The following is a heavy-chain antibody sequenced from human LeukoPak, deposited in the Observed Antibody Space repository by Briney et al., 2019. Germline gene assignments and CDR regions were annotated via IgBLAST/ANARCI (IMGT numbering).Heavy chain of an antibody. CDR1: GFTFSSYS. J-gene: IGHJ4*02. D-gene: IGHD6-6*01. V-gene: IGHV3-21*01. CDR2: ISSSSSYI. Sequence: KAGGSLRLSCAASGFTFSSYSMNWVRQAPGKGLEWVSSISSSSSYIYYADSVKGRFTISRDNAKNSLYLQMNSLRAEDTAVYYCARAFIAARPGGPSDYWGQGTLVTVSS. CDR3: ARAFIAARPGGPSDY.